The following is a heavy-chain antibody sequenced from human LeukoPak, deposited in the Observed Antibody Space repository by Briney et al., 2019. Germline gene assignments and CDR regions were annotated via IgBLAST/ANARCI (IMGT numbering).Heavy chain of an antibody. CDR2: IHPTGST. J-gene: IGHJ4*02. V-gene: IGHV4-31*03. D-gene: IGHD3-16*01. Sequence: SETLSLTCTVSGGSINSGTFYWSWIRQHSGWGLEWVVHIHPTGSTSYNQSLKSRVAMSLDTSKNQFSLNLNSVTAADTAVYYCTRGTDAYKTGFWGQGALVTVSS. CDR1: GGSINSGTFY. CDR3: TRGTDAYKTGF.